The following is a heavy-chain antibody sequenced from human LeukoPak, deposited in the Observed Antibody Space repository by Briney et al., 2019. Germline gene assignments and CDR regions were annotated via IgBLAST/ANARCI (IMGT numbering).Heavy chain of an antibody. CDR1: GFTFSDYY. CDR3: ARAQGGYCSSTSCYRYFDY. J-gene: IGHJ4*02. D-gene: IGHD2-2*01. V-gene: IGHV3-11*06. Sequence: GGSLRLSCAASGFTFSDYYMSWIRQAPGKGLEWVSYISSSSSHTNYADSVKGRFTISRDNAKNTLYLQMNSLRAEDTAVYYCARAQGGYCSSTSCYRYFDYWGQGTLVTVSS. CDR2: ISSSSSHT.